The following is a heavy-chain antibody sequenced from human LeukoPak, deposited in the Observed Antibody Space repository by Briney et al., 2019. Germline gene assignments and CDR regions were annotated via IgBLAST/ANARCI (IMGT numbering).Heavy chain of an antibody. CDR3: ARGSRSSTSWYRWFDP. CDR2: MNPNSGNT. Sequence: ASVKVSCKASGYTFTSYDINWVRQATGQGLEWMGWMNPNSGNTGYAQKFQGRVTMTRNTSISTAYMELSSLRSEDTAVYYCARGSRSSTSWYRWFDPWGQGTLVTVSS. V-gene: IGHV1-8*01. CDR1: GYTFTSYD. D-gene: IGHD2-2*01. J-gene: IGHJ5*02.